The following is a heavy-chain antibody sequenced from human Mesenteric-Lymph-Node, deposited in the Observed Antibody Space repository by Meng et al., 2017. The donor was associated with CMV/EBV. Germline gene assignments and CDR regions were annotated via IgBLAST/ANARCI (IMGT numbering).Heavy chain of an antibody. CDR1: GFTFDDYA. CDR2: ISWNSGSI. J-gene: IGHJ5*02. Sequence: GGSLRLSCAASGFTFDDYAMHWVRQAPGKGLEWVSGISWNSGSIGYADSVKGRFTISRDSAKSTLYLQMKSLRAEDTAVYYCAKDPSPRLQRDGWFDPWGQGTLVTVSS. V-gene: IGHV3-9*01. D-gene: IGHD4-11*01. CDR3: AKDPSPRLQRDGWFDP.